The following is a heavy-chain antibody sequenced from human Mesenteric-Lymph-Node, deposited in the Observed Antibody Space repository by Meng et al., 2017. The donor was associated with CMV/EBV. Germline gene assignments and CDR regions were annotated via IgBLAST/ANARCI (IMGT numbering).Heavy chain of an antibody. CDR1: SSYA. CDR3: ARDRRAYCGGDCYSAFDI. CDR2: ISYDGSNK. Sequence: SSYAMHWVRQATGKGLEWVAVISYDGSNKYYADSVKGRFTISRDNSKNTLYLQMNSLRAEDTAVYYCARDRRAYCGGDCYSAFDIWGQGTMVTVSS. V-gene: IGHV3-30-3*01. J-gene: IGHJ3*02. D-gene: IGHD2-21*02.